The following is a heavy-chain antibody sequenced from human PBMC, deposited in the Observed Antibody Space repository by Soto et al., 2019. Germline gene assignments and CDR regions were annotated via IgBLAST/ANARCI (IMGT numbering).Heavy chain of an antibody. CDR2: IGAKNDDT. D-gene: IGHD1-26*01. CDR1: GYIFANYG. Sequence: QVQLVQSGAEVKKPGASVKVSCKASGYIFANYGSNWVRQAPGQGLEWMGWIGAKNDDTKYAQKFQGRVTMTTDTSTTTAYMELRSLRSDDAAVYVCARRALDYWGQGTLVTVSS. V-gene: IGHV1-18*01. J-gene: IGHJ4*02. CDR3: ARRALDY.